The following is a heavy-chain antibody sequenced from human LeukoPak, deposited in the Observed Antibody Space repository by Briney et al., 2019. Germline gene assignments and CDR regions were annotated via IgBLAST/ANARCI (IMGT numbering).Heavy chain of an antibody. CDR1: GGSISSYY. CDR3: ARDVGYCSGGSCYSMAY. CDR2: IYYSGST. J-gene: IGHJ4*02. D-gene: IGHD2-15*01. Sequence: SETLSLTCIVSGGSISSYYWSWIRQPPGKGLEWIGYIYYSGSTNYNPSLRSRVTISVDTSKNRFSLKLSSVTAADTAVYYCARDVGYCSGGSCYSMAYWGQGTLVTVSS. V-gene: IGHV4-59*01.